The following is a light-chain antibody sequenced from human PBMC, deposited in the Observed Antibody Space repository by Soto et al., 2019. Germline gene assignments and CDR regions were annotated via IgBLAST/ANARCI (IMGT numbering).Light chain of an antibody. CDR1: QAISNS. CDR2: AAY. Sequence: DIQMTQSPSSLSASMGDRVAIFCRASQAISNSVAWYQQKPGKPPQLLIYAAYNLQSGVPSRFSGSGSGTDFTLTISSLQPEDVAIYYCQTYSTARPTVGQGTRLAIK. CDR3: QTYSTARPT. J-gene: IGKJ5*01. V-gene: IGKV1-27*01.